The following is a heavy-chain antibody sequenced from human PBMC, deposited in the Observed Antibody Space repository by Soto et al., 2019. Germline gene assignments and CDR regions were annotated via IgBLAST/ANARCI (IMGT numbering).Heavy chain of an antibody. Sequence: QVQLQQWGAGLLKPSETLSLTCAVYGGSIGSYFNNYYWSWIRQTPGKGLEWIGEINYGGTTNYNPSRKSRIRISIETSKNQFSLKVKSVTAAETATYYCARGHPRSVLSTALVTGYWFEPWGQGTLVSVSS. CDR3: ARGHPRSVLSTALVTGYWFEP. CDR2: INYGGTT. J-gene: IGHJ5*02. V-gene: IGHV4-34*01. D-gene: IGHD7-27*01. CDR1: GGSIGSYFNNYY.